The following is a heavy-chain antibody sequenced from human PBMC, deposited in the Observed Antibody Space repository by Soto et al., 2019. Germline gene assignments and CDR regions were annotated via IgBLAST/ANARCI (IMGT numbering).Heavy chain of an antibody. Sequence: VQLVQSGAEVKKPGSSVKVSCKASGGTFSSYTISWVRQAPGQGLEWMGRIIPILGIANYAQKFQGRVTITADKSTSTAYMELSSLRSEDTAVYYCARDAPSSSWFGDWFDPWGQGTLVTVSS. V-gene: IGHV1-69*08. CDR1: GGTFSSYT. D-gene: IGHD6-13*01. CDR2: IIPILGIA. CDR3: ARDAPSSSWFGDWFDP. J-gene: IGHJ5*02.